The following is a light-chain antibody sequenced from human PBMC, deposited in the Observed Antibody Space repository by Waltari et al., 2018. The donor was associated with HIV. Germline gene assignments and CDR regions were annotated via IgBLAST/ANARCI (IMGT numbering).Light chain of an antibody. CDR2: EVS. CDR1: SSDVGGYNY. V-gene: IGLV2-8*01. CDR3: SSYAGSNNYVV. J-gene: IGLJ2*01. Sequence: QSALTQPPSASGSPGQSVTISCTGTSSDVGGYNYVSWYQQHPGKAPKLMIYEVSKRPSWVPYRFSGSKSGNTASLTVSGLQAEDEAEYYCSSYAGSNNYVVFGGGTKLTVL.